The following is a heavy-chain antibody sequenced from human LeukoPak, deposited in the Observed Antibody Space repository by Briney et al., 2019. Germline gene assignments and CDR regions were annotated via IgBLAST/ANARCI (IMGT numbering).Heavy chain of an antibody. CDR3: AKDMLGITMIVGLDY. Sequence: PGGSLRLSCAASGFTFDDYAMHWVRQAPGKGLEWVSLISGDGGSTYYADSVKGRFTISRDNSKNSLYLQMNSLRTEGTALYYCAKDMLGITMIVGLDYWGQGTLVTVSS. D-gene: IGHD3-22*01. CDR2: ISGDGGST. J-gene: IGHJ4*02. CDR1: GFTFDDYA. V-gene: IGHV3-43*02.